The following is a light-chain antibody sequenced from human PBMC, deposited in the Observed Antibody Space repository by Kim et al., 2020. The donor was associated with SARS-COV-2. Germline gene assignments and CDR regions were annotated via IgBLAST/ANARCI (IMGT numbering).Light chain of an antibody. CDR3: SSYAGASTVV. CDR1: SNDVGVYNY. V-gene: IGLV2-11*03. J-gene: IGLJ2*01. CDR2: DVT. Sequence: GQSVTISCTGTSNDVGVYNYVSWFQQHPDKAPKLMIYDVTHRPSGVPDRFSGSKSGNTTSLTGSGLQAEDEADYLCSSYAGASTVVFGGGTQLTVL.